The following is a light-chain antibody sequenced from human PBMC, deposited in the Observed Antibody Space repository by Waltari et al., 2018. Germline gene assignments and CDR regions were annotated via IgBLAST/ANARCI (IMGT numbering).Light chain of an antibody. CDR3: QVWDANNDPGV. J-gene: IGLJ1*01. CDR1: NIATTS. Sequence: SYVLTQPPSVSVAPGKTARITCGGNNIATTSVHWYQQKPGQAPILVISYDSDRPSGIPERFSGSNSGNTATLTISRVEAADEADYYCQVWDANNDPGVFGTGTEVTVL. CDR2: YDS. V-gene: IGLV3-21*04.